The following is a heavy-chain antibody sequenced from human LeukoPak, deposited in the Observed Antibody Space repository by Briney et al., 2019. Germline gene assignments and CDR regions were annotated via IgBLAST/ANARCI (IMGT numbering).Heavy chain of an antibody. CDR1: GFIFSSNW. D-gene: IGHD4-17*01. J-gene: IGHJ4*02. CDR3: ARGGADYVIGY. Sequence: GGSLRLSCSSSGFIFSSNWMHWVRQAPGKGLEWISFISSSSSYTNYADSVKGRFTISRDNTKNSLYLQMNNLRAEDTAVYYCARGGADYVIGYWGQGTLVTVSS. CDR2: ISSSSSYT. V-gene: IGHV3-21*05.